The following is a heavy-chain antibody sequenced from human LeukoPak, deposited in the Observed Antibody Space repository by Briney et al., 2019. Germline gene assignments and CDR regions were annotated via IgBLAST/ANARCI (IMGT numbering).Heavy chain of an antibody. J-gene: IGHJ5*02. CDR1: GYTFTSYD. V-gene: IGHV1-69*04. Sequence: SVKVSCKASGYTFTSYDINWVRQAPGQGLEWMGRIIPILGIANYAQKFQGRVTITADKSTSTAYMELSSLRSEDTAVYYCAGAVENWFDPWGQGTLVTVSS. CDR2: IIPILGIA. CDR3: AGAVENWFDP. D-gene: IGHD4-23*01.